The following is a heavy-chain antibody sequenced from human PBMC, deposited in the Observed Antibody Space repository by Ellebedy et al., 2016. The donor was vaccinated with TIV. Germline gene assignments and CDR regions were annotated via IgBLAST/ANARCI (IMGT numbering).Heavy chain of an antibody. CDR3: ATRALLYYYDSSGYYEAFDI. Sequence: GESLKISCKGSGYSFTSYWIGWVRQMPGKGLEWMGIIYPGDSDTRYSPSFQGQVTISADKSISTAYLQWSSLKASDTAMYYCATRALLYYYDSSGYYEAFDIWGQGTMVTVSS. D-gene: IGHD3-22*01. V-gene: IGHV5-51*01. CDR2: IYPGDSDT. CDR1: GYSFTSYW. J-gene: IGHJ3*02.